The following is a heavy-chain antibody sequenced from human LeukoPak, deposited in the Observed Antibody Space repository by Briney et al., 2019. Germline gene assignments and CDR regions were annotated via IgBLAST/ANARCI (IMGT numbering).Heavy chain of an antibody. Sequence: SETLSLTCAVSGGSISSSIYYWGWIRQPPGKGLEWIGNIYYSGSTYYNPSLRSRVTISVDTSKNQFSLRLSSVTAADTAVYYCARVVVIAAAGNAYWFFDLWGRGTLVTVSS. J-gene: IGHJ2*01. CDR1: GGSISSSIYY. CDR2: IYYSGST. CDR3: ARVVVIAAAGNAYWFFDL. D-gene: IGHD6-13*01. V-gene: IGHV4-39*07.